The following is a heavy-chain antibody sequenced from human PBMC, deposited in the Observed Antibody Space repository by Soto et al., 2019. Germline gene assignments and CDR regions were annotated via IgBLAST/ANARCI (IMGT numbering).Heavy chain of an antibody. J-gene: IGHJ5*02. CDR2: IYYSGST. CDR3: ARAMVVTQTWFDP. V-gene: IGHV4-30-4*01. D-gene: IGHD2-21*02. Sequence: QVQLQESGPGLVKPSQTLSLTCTVSGGSISSGDYYWSWIRQPPGKGLGWIGYIYYSGSTYYNPSLTGRVTIPVDTSENHFALKLSSVTAADTAVYYWARAMVVTQTWFDPWGQGTLVTVSS. CDR1: GGSISSGDYY.